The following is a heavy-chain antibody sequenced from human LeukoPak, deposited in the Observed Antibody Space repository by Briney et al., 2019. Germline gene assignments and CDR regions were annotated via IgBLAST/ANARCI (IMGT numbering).Heavy chain of an antibody. Sequence: GGSLILSFSASGFTISSYEMNWVRQAPGRGLEWISRITTSDSGISYADSVRGRFTISRDNAKNSLYLQMNSLRAEDTAVYYCARRFERWGQGTLVTVSS. D-gene: IGHD1-1*01. CDR1: GFTISSYE. CDR2: ITTSDSGI. J-gene: IGHJ4*02. V-gene: IGHV3-48*03. CDR3: ARRFER.